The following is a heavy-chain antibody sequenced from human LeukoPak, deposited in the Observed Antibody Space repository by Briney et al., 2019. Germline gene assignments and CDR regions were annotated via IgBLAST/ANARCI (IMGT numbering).Heavy chain of an antibody. CDR1: GDSISSSNCY. J-gene: IGHJ5*02. CDR3: ARIPVSPMVRGVNYWFDP. CDR2: IYFSGGT. Sequence: PSETLSLTCTVSGDSISSSNCYWGWIRQPPGKGLEWIGSIYFSGGTYYNASLKSRVTISVDTSKNQFSLKLSSVTAADTAVYYCARIPVSPMVRGVNYWFDPWGQGTLVTVSS. D-gene: IGHD3-10*01. V-gene: IGHV4-39*07.